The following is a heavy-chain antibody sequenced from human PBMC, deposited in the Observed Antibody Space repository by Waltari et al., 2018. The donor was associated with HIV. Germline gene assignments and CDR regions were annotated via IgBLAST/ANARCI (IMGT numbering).Heavy chain of an antibody. CDR2: INHGGSN. V-gene: IGHV4-34*01. J-gene: IGHJ5*02. CDR1: GGSFSGYY. D-gene: IGHD1-26*01. CDR3: ARGVRVGAPMGWFDP. Sequence: QVQLQQWGAGLLKPSETLSLTCAVYGGSFSGYYWSWIRQPPGKGLEWIGEINHGGSNNDNPSLKRRVTISVDTSKNQFSLKLSSVTAADTAVYYCARGVRVGAPMGWFDPWGQGTLVTVSS.